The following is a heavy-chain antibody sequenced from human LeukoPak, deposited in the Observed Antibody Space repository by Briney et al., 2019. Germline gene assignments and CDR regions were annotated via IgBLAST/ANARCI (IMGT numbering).Heavy chain of an antibody. CDR3: ARDPLRYLRVGHYDY. Sequence: PGGSLRLSCAASGFTFSNSATNWVRQVPGKGLEWVSSIDYDSSHIYYTASVRGRFTISRDNARNSVYLQMNSLRVEDTAVYYCARDPLRYLRVGHYDYWGQGTLVAASS. V-gene: IGHV3-21*01. D-gene: IGHD3-9*01. J-gene: IGHJ4*02. CDR1: GFTFSNSA. CDR2: IDYDSSHI.